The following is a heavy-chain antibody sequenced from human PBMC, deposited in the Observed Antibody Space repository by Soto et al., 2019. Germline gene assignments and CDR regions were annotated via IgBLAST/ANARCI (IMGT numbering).Heavy chain of an antibody. CDR2: ITKAGSNT. D-gene: IGHD3-10*01. Sequence: EVQLLEFGGGLVQPGGSQRLSCAASGFTFRNHAMTWVRQAPGQGLQYVSSITKAGSNTFYADSVKGRFTISRDNSKNTLYLQMNSLTAEDTAVYYCAINVLDRGAESWGQGTLVTVSS. CDR1: GFTFRNHA. V-gene: IGHV3-23*01. CDR3: AINVLDRGAES. J-gene: IGHJ5*02.